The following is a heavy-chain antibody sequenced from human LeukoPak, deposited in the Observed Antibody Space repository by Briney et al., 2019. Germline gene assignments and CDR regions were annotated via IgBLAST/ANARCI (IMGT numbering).Heavy chain of an antibody. CDR1: GFTFSSYG. CDR3: ARDRNVVVPAAMED. Sequence: PGRSLRLSCAASGFTFSSYGMHWVRQAPGKGLEWVAVISYDGSNKYYADSVKGRFTISRDNSKNTPYLQMNSLRAEDTAVYYCARDRNVVVPAAMEDWGQGTLVTVSS. D-gene: IGHD2-2*01. J-gene: IGHJ4*02. CDR2: ISYDGSNK. V-gene: IGHV3-30*03.